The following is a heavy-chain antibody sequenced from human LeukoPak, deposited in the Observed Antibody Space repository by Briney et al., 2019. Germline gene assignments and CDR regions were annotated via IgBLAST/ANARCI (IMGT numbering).Heavy chain of an antibody. Sequence: SVKVSCKASGGTFSSYAISWVRQAPGQGLEWMGRIIPILGIANYARKFQGRVTITADKSTSTAYMELSSLRSEDTAVYYCAREGSRAGSYDILTGYPRAFYYYGMDVWGQGTTVTVSS. D-gene: IGHD3-9*01. CDR2: IIPILGIA. V-gene: IGHV1-69*04. CDR1: GGTFSSYA. CDR3: AREGSRAGSYDILTGYPRAFYYYGMDV. J-gene: IGHJ6*02.